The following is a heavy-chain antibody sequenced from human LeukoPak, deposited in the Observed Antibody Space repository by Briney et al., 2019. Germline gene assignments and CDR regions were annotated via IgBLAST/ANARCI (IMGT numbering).Heavy chain of an antibody. J-gene: IGHJ6*02. CDR2: IIPIFGTA. D-gene: IGHD5-18*01. CDR3: ARDRGYSYGTHYGMDV. V-gene: IGHV1-69*13. CDR1: GYTLSNHA. Sequence: SVKVSCKGSGYTLSNHAFSWVRQAPGQGLEWMGGIIPIFGTANYAQKFQGRVTITADESTSTAYMELSSLRSEDTAVYYCARDRGYSYGTHYGMDVWGQGTTVTVSS.